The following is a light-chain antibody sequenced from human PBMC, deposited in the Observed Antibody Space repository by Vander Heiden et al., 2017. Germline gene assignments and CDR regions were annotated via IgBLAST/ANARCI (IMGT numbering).Light chain of an antibody. CDR1: QTIRTY. V-gene: IGKV1-39*01. Sequence: DIQMTQSPSSLSASVGDRVTITCRTSQTIRTYLNWYQQKPGEAPRLLIYGASALQSGVPSRFSDSGSGTDFNLTISSLHPEDFATYYCQLTDSLPSFAFGPGTKVHIK. CDR3: QLTDSLPSFA. CDR2: GAS. J-gene: IGKJ3*01.